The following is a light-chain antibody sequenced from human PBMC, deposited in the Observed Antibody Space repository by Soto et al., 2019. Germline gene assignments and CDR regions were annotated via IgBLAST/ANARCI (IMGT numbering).Light chain of an antibody. CDR1: QSVSTY. CDR3: QQRSNWPPRT. J-gene: IGKJ2*01. Sequence: EIVLTQSPATLSLSPGERATLSCRASQSVSTYLAWYQQKPGQAPRLLIYDASNRATGIPGRFIGSGSGTDFALTISSLEPEDFAVYYCQQRSNWPPRTFGQGTKLEIK. V-gene: IGKV3-11*01. CDR2: DAS.